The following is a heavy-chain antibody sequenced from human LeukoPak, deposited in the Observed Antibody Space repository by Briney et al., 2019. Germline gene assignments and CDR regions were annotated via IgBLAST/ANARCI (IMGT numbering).Heavy chain of an antibody. V-gene: IGHV4-59*01. D-gene: IGHD4-17*01. CDR1: GGSISSYY. CDR3: ARAYGDYEP. Sequence: TSETLSLTCAVYGGSISSYYWSWIRQPPGKGLEWIGYIYYSGSTNYNPSLKSRVTISVDTSKNQFSLKLSSVTAADTAVYYCARAYGDYEPWGQGTLVTVSS. CDR2: IYYSGST. J-gene: IGHJ5*02.